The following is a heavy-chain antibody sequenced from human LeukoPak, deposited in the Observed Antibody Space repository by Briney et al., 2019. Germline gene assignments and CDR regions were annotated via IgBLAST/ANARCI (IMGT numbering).Heavy chain of an antibody. J-gene: IGHJ4*02. Sequence: ASVKVSCKASGYTFTSYDINWVRQATGQGLEWMGWMNPNSGNTGYAQKFQGRVTMTRNTSISTAYMELSSLRSEDTAVYYCARGQNYYDFWSGYYYFIWGQGTLVTASS. CDR1: GYTFTSYD. CDR3: ARGQNYYDFWSGYYYFI. D-gene: IGHD3-3*01. CDR2: MNPNSGNT. V-gene: IGHV1-8*01.